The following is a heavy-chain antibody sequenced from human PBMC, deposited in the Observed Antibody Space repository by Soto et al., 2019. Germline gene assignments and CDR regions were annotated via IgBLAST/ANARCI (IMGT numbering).Heavy chain of an antibody. V-gene: IGHV3-30*03. CDR1: GFTFSSYG. D-gene: IGHD3-16*02. CDR2: ISYDGSNK. Sequence: GGSLRLSCAASGFTFSSYGMHWVRQAPGKGLEWVAVISYDGSNKYYADSVKGRFTISRDNSKNTLYLQMNSLRAEDTAVYFCATQYYDYVWGSYRYFDYWGQGTLVTVSS. J-gene: IGHJ4*02. CDR3: ATQYYDYVWGSYRYFDY.